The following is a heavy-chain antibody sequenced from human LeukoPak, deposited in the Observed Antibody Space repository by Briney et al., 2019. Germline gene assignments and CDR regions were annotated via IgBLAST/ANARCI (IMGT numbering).Heavy chain of an antibody. CDR2: IYYSGST. CDR1: GGSISSSSYY. D-gene: IGHD1-14*01. V-gene: IGHV4-61*05. Sequence: SETLSLTCTVSGGSISSSSYYWGWIRQPPGKGLEWIGYIYYSGSTNYNPSPKSRVTISVDTSKNQFSLKLSSVTAADTAVYYCARGLTPRRGYFDYWGQGTLVTVSS. CDR3: ARGLTPRRGYFDY. J-gene: IGHJ4*02.